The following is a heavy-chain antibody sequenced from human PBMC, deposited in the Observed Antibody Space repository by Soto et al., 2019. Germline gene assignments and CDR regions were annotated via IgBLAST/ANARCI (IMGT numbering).Heavy chain of an antibody. V-gene: IGHV1-3*01. CDR2: INAGNGNT. J-gene: IGHJ4*02. D-gene: IGHD6-13*01. CDR3: ARGSLYSSSWYYFDY. CDR1: GYTFTSYA. Sequence: ASVKVSCKASGYTFTSYAMHWVRQAPGQRLEWMGWINAGNGNTKYSQKFQGRVTITRDTSASTAYMELSSLRSEDTAVYYCARGSLYSSSWYYFDYWGQAPLVTDSS.